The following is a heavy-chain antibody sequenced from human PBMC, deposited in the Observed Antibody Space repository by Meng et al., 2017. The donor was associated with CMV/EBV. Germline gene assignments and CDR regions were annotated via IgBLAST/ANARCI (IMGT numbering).Heavy chain of an antibody. V-gene: IGHV3-7*01. CDR2: INQDGSDK. D-gene: IGHD3-16*01. Sequence: GGSLRLSCAASAFTYINYWMMWVRQAPGKGLEWVANINQDGSDKYYVDSVKGRFTISRDNAEKSLYPQMSSLRAEDTAVYYCASHGGYWGQGTLVTVSS. CDR1: AFTYINYW. CDR3: ASHGGY. J-gene: IGHJ4*02.